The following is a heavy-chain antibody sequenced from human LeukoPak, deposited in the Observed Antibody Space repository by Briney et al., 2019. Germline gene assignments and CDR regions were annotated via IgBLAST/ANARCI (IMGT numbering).Heavy chain of an antibody. CDR2: FDPEDGET. Sequence: HVASVKVSCKVSGYTLTELSMHWVRQAPGKGLEWMGGFDPEDGETIYAQTFQGRVTMTEDTSADTAYMELSSLRSEDTAVYYCATDSGLSTYYDILTGYYNVEYFQHWGQGTLVTVSS. J-gene: IGHJ1*01. CDR1: GYTLTELS. D-gene: IGHD3-9*01. V-gene: IGHV1-24*01. CDR3: ATDSGLSTYYDILTGYYNVEYFQH.